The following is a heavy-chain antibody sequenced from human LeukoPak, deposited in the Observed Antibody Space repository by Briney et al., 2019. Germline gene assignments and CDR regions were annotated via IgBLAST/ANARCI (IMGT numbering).Heavy chain of an antibody. D-gene: IGHD3-9*01. CDR2: IYTSGST. CDR1: GGSISSYY. J-gene: IGHJ6*03. V-gene: IGHV4-4*07. Sequence: PSETLSLTCTVSGGSISSYYWSWIRQPAGKGLEWIGRIYTSGSTNYNPSLKSRVTMSVDTSKNQFSLKLSSVTAADTAVYYCAREAPNYDTLTGYLNSGYYYYYMDVWGKGTTVTISS. CDR3: AREAPNYDTLTGYLNSGYYYYYMDV.